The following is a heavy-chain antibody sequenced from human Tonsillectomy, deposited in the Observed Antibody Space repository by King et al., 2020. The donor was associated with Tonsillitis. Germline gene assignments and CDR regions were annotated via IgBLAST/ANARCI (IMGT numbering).Heavy chain of an antibody. Sequence: VQLQESGGGLVKPGGSLRLSCAASGFTFSSYSMIWVRQAPGKGLEWVSSISSSSSYIYYADSVKGRFTISRDNAKNSLYLQMNSLRAEDTAVYYCARVGWELLGLDYWGQGTLVTVSS. D-gene: IGHD1-26*01. V-gene: IGHV3-21*01. CDR1: GFTFSSYS. J-gene: IGHJ4*02. CDR2: ISSSSSYI. CDR3: ARVGWELLGLDY.